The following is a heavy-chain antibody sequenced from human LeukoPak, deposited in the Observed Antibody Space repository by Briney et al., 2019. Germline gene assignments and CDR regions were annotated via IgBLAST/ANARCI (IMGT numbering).Heavy chain of an antibody. V-gene: IGHV3-33*03. CDR2: IWYDGSNK. CDR1: GFTSSSYG. J-gene: IGHJ4*02. CDR3: ATSYDSSGNN. D-gene: IGHD3-22*01. Sequence: GGSLRLSCAASGFTSSSYGMHWVRQAPGKGLEWVAVIWYDGSNKYYADSVKGRFTISRDNARNSLYLEMNNLRAEDTAIYYCATSYDSSGNNWGQGTLVTVSS.